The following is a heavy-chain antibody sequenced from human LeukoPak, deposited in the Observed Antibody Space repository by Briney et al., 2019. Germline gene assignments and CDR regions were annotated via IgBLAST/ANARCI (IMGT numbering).Heavy chain of an antibody. CDR3: ARGGYGSGYFFDY. Sequence: SETLSLTCTVSGGSISSYCWSWIRQPPGKGLEWIGYIYYSGSTNYNPSLKSRVTISVDTSKNQFSLKLSSVTAADTAVYYCARGGYGSGYFFDYWGQGTLVTVSS. V-gene: IGHV4-59*12. D-gene: IGHD3-22*01. CDR1: GGSISSYC. CDR2: IYYSGST. J-gene: IGHJ4*02.